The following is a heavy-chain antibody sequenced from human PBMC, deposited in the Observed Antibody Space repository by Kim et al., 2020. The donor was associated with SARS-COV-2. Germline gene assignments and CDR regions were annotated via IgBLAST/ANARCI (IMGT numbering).Heavy chain of an antibody. CDR3: ARGPYGSGTYYNRDYYDSSGYYYFDY. CDR2: IYNSRST. V-gene: IGHV4-31*03. Sequence: SETLSLTCTVSGGSISSGRHYWNWIRQHPGKGLEWIGYIYNSRSTYYNPSLKSRVTISIDTSQNQFSLKLTSVTAADTAVYYCARGPYGSGTYYNRDYYDSSGYYYFDYWGQGTLVSVSS. J-gene: IGHJ4*02. CDR1: GGSISSGRHY. D-gene: IGHD3-22*01.